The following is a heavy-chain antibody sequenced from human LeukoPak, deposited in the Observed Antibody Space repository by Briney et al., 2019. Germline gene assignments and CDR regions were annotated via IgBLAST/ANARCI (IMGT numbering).Heavy chain of an antibody. CDR2: IRNKANSYTT. Sequence: PGGSVTLSCAASGFTFSVHAMDWVRQAPGGGLEWVGRIRNKANSYTTEYAASVQGRFTISRDDSKNSLYLQMNSMKTEDTAVYYCTRLVGANDWGQGTLVSVSS. V-gene: IGHV3-72*01. D-gene: IGHD1-26*01. CDR3: TRLVGAND. J-gene: IGHJ4*02. CDR1: GFTFSVHA.